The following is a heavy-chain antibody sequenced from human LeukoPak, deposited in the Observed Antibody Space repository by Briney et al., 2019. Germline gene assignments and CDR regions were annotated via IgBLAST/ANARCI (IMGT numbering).Heavy chain of an antibody. Sequence: PSETLSLTCAVYGGSFSGYYWSWIRQPPGKGLEWIGEINHSGSTNYNPSLKSRVTISVDTSKNQFSLTLSSVTAADTAVYYCARVDRYGIDYWGQGTLVTVSS. CDR3: ARVDRYGIDY. V-gene: IGHV4-34*01. CDR1: GGSFSGYY. CDR2: INHSGST. D-gene: IGHD4-17*01. J-gene: IGHJ4*02.